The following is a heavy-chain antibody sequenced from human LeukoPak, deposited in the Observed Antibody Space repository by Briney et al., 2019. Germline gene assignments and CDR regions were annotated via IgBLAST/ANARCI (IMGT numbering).Heavy chain of an antibody. V-gene: IGHV3-30-3*01. CDR1: GFTFSSYA. CDR3: ARDYYDSSGILDY. Sequence: GGSLRLSCAASGFTFSSYAMHWVRQAPGKGLEWVAVISYDGSNKYYADSVKGRFTISRDNSKNTLYLQMNSLRAEDTAVYYCARDYYDSSGILDYWGQGTLVTVSS. CDR2: ISYDGSNK. D-gene: IGHD3-22*01. J-gene: IGHJ4*02.